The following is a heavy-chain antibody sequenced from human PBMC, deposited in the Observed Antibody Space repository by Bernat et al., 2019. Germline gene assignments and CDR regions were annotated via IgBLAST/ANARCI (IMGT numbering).Heavy chain of an antibody. CDR3: VRRRMVRGVTLGGFDY. CDR1: GYTFTSYA. V-gene: IGHV1-3*01. Sequence: QVQLVQSGAEVKKPGASVKVSCKASGYTFTSYAMHWVRQAPGQRLEWMGWINAGNGNTKYSQKFQGRVTITRDTSASTAYMELSSLRSEDTAVYYCVRRRMVRGVTLGGFDYWGQGTLVTVSS. D-gene: IGHD3-10*01. CDR2: INAGNGNT. J-gene: IGHJ4*02.